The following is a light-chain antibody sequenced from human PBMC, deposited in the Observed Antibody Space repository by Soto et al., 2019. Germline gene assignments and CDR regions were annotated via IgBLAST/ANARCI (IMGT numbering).Light chain of an antibody. J-gene: IGLJ1*01. CDR2: GGN. Sequence: QSALTQPPSVSGAPGQGITISCTGSSCDIGTHYDVPWYQHLPGKTPKLLIYGGNNRPSGVSFRFSGSKSGNSASPAISGLQAEDEADYYCQSYGMSLNNHVFGTGTKVTVL. CDR3: QSYGMSLNNHV. CDR1: SCDIGTHYD. V-gene: IGLV1-40*01.